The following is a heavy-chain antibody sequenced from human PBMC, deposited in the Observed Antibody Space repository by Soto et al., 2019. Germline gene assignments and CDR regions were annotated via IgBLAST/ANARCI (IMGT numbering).Heavy chain of an antibody. Sequence: QVQLVESGGGVVQPGRSLRLSCAASGFTFSSYAMHWVRQAPGKGLEWVAVISYDGSNKYYADYVKGRFTISRDNSQNTLYLQMNSLRAEDTAVYYGAREGGVGTVVAPYYYGMDVWGQGTTVTVSS. CDR2: ISYDGSNK. CDR1: GFTFSSYA. CDR3: AREGGVGTVVAPYYYGMDV. V-gene: IGHV3-30-3*01. J-gene: IGHJ6*02. D-gene: IGHD2-15*01.